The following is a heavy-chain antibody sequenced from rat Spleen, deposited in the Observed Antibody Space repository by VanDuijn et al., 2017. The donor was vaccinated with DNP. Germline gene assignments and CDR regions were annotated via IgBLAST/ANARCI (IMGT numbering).Heavy chain of an antibody. V-gene: IGHV2-27*01. CDR2: IQSGGST. CDR3: ARSLATVAPTGAMDV. D-gene: IGHD1-11*01. J-gene: IGHJ4*01. Sequence: QVQLKESGPGLLQPSQTLSLTCTVSGFSLTSYGINWVRQPPGKGLEWMGRIQSGGSTDFNSALKSRLSISRETSKSQVFLKMTSVQTGDPAMQFCARSLATVAPTGAMDVWGQGISVLVSS. CDR1: GFSLTSYG.